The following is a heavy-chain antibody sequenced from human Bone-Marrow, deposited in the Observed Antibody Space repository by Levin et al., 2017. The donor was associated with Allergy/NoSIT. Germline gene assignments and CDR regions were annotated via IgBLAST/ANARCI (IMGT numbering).Heavy chain of an antibody. CDR2: ISGSAGTT. CDR1: GFTFSSYA. J-gene: IGHJ5*02. Sequence: GGSLRLSCAASGFTFSSYAMSWVRQAPGKGLEWVSAISGSAGTTYYADSVRGRFTISRDNSKNTLYLQMNSLRAEDTAVYYCAKDSARYCSGGSCPRRFDPWGQGTLVTVSS. D-gene: IGHD2-15*01. CDR3: AKDSARYCSGGSCPRRFDP. V-gene: IGHV3-23*01.